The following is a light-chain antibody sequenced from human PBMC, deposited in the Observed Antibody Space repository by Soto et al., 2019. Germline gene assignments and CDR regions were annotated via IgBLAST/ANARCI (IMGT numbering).Light chain of an antibody. V-gene: IGKV1-27*01. CDR2: AAS. Sequence: EIQMTQSPASLSASPGERVSITCRASQGISNWFAWYQQKPGNVPKLLIYAASSLTSGVPSRFSGSGSGTDFTLTISSLQPEDFATYYCQEYNSAPHTFGPGTKVEIK. CDR1: QGISNW. CDR3: QEYNSAPHT. J-gene: IGKJ2*01.